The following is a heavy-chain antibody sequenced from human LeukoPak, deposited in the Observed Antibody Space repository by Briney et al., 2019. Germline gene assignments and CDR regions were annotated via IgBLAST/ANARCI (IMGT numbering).Heavy chain of an antibody. Sequence: SEPLSLTCSGSNYSISNSLYWGWLRPPPGKGLEWIGSIYRSGSTFYNPSLKSRVTISLDTSKNQFSLRLSSVTAADTAVYFCARGTYGYYMDVWGKGTTVTVSS. V-gene: IGHV4-38-2*02. J-gene: IGHJ6*03. CDR2: IYRSGST. CDR3: ARGTYGYYMDV. CDR1: NYSISNSLY. D-gene: IGHD4-17*01.